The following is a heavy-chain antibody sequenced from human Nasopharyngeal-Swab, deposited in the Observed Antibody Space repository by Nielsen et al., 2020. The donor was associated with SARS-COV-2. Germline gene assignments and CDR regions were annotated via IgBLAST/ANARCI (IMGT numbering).Heavy chain of an antibody. CDR1: GFTFSSYS. V-gene: IGHV3-21*01. CDR3: ARDPYYDILTGYYTN. J-gene: IGHJ4*02. D-gene: IGHD3-9*01. CDR2: ISSSSSYI. Sequence: GESLKISCAASGFTFSSYSMNWVRQAPGKGLEWASSISSSSSYIYYADSVKGRFTISRDNAKNSLYLQMNSLRAEDTAVYYCARDPYYDILTGYYTNWGQGTLVTASS.